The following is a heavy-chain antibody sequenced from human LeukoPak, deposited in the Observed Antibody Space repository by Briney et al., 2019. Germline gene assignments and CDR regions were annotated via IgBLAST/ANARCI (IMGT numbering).Heavy chain of an antibody. CDR2: INSDGSST. CDR3: ARGSWAMDTAMVPFDY. V-gene: IGHV3-74*01. CDR1: GFXFSSYW. D-gene: IGHD5-18*01. Sequence: PGGSLRLSCAASGFXFSSYWMHWVRQAPGKGLVWLSRINSDGSSTSYADSVKGRFTISRDNAKNTLYLQMNSLRAEDTAVYYCARGSWAMDTAMVPFDYWGQGTLVTVSS. J-gene: IGHJ4*02.